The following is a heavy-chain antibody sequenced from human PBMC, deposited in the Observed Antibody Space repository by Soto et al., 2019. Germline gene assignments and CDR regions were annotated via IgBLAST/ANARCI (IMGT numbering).Heavy chain of an antibody. J-gene: IGHJ4*02. Sequence: GGSLRLSCEASGFTFSAYWMHWVRQVPGKGLIWVSRISDDGSTTTYADSVKGRFTISRDNAKNTLYLQMNSLRADDTGLYYCTRGPRVSSTGTGAHWGQGTLVTVSS. D-gene: IGHD1-1*01. CDR3: TRGPRVSSTGTGAH. CDR1: GFTFSAYW. V-gene: IGHV3-74*01. CDR2: ISDDGSTT.